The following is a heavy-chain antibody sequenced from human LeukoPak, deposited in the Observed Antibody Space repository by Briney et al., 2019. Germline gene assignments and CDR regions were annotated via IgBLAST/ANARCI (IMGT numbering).Heavy chain of an antibody. CDR3: ARSQNYYGSGDY. D-gene: IGHD3-10*01. J-gene: IGHJ4*02. CDR1: GDSVSNGNYY. V-gene: IGHV4-61*03. Sequence: SETLSLTCTVSGDSVSNGNYYWSWLRQPPGRALEWIGYIYYTGKTYYNPSLEGRVTILVDTSRNHFSVKLSSVTAADTAVYYCARSQNYYGSGDYWSQGTLVTVSS. CDR2: IYYTGKT.